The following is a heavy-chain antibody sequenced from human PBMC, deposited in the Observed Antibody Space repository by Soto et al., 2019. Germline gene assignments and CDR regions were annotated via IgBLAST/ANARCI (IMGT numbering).Heavy chain of an antibody. Sequence: QLQLQESGPGLVKPSETLSLTCTVSGGSISSSSYYWGWIRQPPGKGLEWIGSIYYSGSTYYNPSRKHRVTISGDTSKNQFSLKLSSVTAADTAVYYCARPTSIVVVTGENYFDYWGQGTLVTVSS. J-gene: IGHJ4*02. V-gene: IGHV4-39*01. CDR3: ARPTSIVVVTGENYFDY. CDR1: GGSISSSSYY. D-gene: IGHD2-21*02. CDR2: IYYSGST.